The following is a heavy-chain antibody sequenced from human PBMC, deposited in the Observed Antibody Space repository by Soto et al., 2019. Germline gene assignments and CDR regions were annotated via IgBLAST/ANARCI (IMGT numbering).Heavy chain of an antibody. V-gene: IGHV3-48*01. CDR3: ARLYYDYV. D-gene: IGHD3-3*01. J-gene: IGHJ6*02. Sequence: QLVESGGDLIQPGGSLRLSCEASGDTFGTYSMNWVRQAPGKGLEWISYIDYSSDNIDYADSVKGRFTISRDNAKNSLYLQMNNLRVEDTAVYYCARLYYDYVWGRGTTVTVS. CDR2: IDYSSDNI. CDR1: GDTFGTYS.